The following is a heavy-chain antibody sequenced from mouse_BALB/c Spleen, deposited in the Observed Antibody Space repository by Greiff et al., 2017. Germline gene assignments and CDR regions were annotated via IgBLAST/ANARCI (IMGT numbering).Heavy chain of an antibody. D-gene: IGHD2-10*02. Sequence: EVQGVESGGGLVQPGGSLRLSCATSGFTFTDYYMSWVRQPPGKALEWLGFIRNKANGYTTEYSASVKGRFTISRDNSQSILYLQMNTLRAEDSATYYCARVPWYGNYLYFDDWGQGTTLTVSS. J-gene: IGHJ2*01. CDR2: IRNKANGYTT. CDR3: ARVPWYGNYLYFDD. CDR1: GFTFTDYY. V-gene: IGHV7-3*02.